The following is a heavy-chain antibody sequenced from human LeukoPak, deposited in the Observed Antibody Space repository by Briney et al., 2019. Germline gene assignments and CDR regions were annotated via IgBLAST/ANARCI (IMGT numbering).Heavy chain of an antibody. J-gene: IGHJ3*02. D-gene: IGHD2-15*01. Sequence: GGSLRLSCAASGFTFSSYWMSWVRQAPGKGLEWVTNIKQDGSEKYYVDSVKGRFTISRDNAKNSLYLQMNSLRAEDTAVYYCATAHTPGYCSGGSCQEDIWGQGTMVTVSS. V-gene: IGHV3-7*01. CDR3: ATAHTPGYCSGGSCQEDI. CDR1: GFTFSSYW. CDR2: IKQDGSEK.